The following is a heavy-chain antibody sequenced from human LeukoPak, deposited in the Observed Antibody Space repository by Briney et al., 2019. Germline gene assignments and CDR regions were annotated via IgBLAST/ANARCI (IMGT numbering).Heavy chain of an antibody. CDR1: GFTFTGSA. J-gene: IGHJ2*01. CDR2: IVVGSANT. D-gene: IGHD3-10*01. Sequence: SVKVSCKASGFTFTGSAVQWVRQARGQRLEWIGWIVVGSANTNYAQKFQERVTITRDMSTSTAYMELSSLRSEDTVVYYCAAPGAFYFDSGTYYNPDWYFDLWGRGTLVTVSS. V-gene: IGHV1-58*01. CDR3: AAPGAFYFDSGTYYNPDWYFDL.